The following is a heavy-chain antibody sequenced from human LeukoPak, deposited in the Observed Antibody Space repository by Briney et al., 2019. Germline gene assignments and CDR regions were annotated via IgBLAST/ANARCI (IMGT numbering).Heavy chain of an antibody. D-gene: IGHD4-17*01. V-gene: IGHV3-21*01. CDR2: ISSSSSYI. CDR3: ARDLAAYGDLTTGY. J-gene: IGHJ4*02. Sequence: GGSLRLSCAASGFTLSSYSMNWVRQAPGKGLEWVSSISSSSSYIYYADSVKGRFTISRDNAKNSLYLQMNSLRAEDTAVYYCARDLAAYGDLTTGYWGQGTLVTVSS. CDR1: GFTLSSYS.